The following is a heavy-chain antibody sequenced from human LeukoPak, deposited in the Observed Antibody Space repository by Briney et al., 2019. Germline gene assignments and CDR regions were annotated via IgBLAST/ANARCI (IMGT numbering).Heavy chain of an antibody. CDR1: GGSISSYY. CDR3: ARSYGSGSYHPSVFDY. V-gene: IGHV4-4*07. J-gene: IGHJ4*02. Sequence: SETLSLTCTVSGGSISSYYWSWIRQPAGKGLEWIGRIHTSGSTNYNPSLKSRVTMSVDTSKNQFSLKLSSVTAADTAVYYCARSYGSGSYHPSVFDYWGQGTLVTVSS. D-gene: IGHD3-10*01. CDR2: IHTSGST.